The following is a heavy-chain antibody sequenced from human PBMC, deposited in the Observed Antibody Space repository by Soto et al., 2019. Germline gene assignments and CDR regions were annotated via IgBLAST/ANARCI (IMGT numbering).Heavy chain of an antibody. CDR3: ARGDDYGAVFEF. D-gene: IGHD4-17*01. CDR1: GGTFRTHS. Sequence: QVQLVQSGAEMKRPGSSVKVTCKVSGGTFRTHSMTWVRQAPGQGLEWLGGIVPIFGTTDYAQRFQDRMTITADESTTTAYMELKNLRSEDPAVYYCARGDDYGAVFEFWGQGTLVTVSS. CDR2: IVPIFGTT. V-gene: IGHV1-69*12. J-gene: IGHJ4*02.